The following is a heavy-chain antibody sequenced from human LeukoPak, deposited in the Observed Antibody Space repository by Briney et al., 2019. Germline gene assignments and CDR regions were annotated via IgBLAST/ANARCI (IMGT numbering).Heavy chain of an antibody. D-gene: IGHD3-9*01. Sequence: GGSLRLSCAASGFTFSSYWMHWVRQAPGKGLVWVSSINSDGSRTRYADSVKGRLTISRDNAKNTLYLQVNSLRAEDTAVYYCARDHDWDYMDVWGKGTTVTVSS. J-gene: IGHJ6*03. CDR3: ARDHDWDYMDV. CDR2: INSDGSRT. CDR1: GFTFSSYW. V-gene: IGHV3-74*01.